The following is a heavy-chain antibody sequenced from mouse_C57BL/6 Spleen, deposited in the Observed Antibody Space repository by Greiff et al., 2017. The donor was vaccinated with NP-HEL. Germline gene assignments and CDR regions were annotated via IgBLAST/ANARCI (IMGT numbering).Heavy chain of an antibody. CDR2: ISSGSSTI. CDR3: ARRIDYYAMDD. J-gene: IGHJ4*01. Sequence: EVQVVESGGGLVKPGGSLKLSCAASGFTFSDYGMHWVRQAPEKGLEWVAYISSGSSTIYYADTVKGRFTISRDNAKNTLFLQMTSLRSEDTAMYYCARRIDYYAMDDWGQGTSVTVSS. V-gene: IGHV5-17*01. CDR1: GFTFSDYG.